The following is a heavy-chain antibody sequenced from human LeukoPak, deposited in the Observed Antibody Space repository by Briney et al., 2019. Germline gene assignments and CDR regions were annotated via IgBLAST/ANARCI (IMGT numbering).Heavy chain of an antibody. D-gene: IGHD6-19*01. CDR2: IYHSGAT. CDR1: GFTFSSYA. V-gene: IGHV4-38-2*01. J-gene: IGHJ4*02. Sequence: GSLRLSCAASGFTFSSYAMSWVRQPPGKGLEWVASIYHSGATYYNPSLESRVTIFMHASDNRFSLKLRSLTAADTATYYCATGGGIAVAHEWGQGIVVTVSS. CDR3: ATGGGIAVAHE.